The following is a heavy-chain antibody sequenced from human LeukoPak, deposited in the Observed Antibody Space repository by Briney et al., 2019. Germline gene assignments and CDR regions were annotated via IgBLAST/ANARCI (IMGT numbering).Heavy chain of an antibody. CDR3: ARAPDDSSGYYPLDY. V-gene: IGHV4-59*01. J-gene: IGHJ4*02. CDR2: IHYSGST. CDR1: GGSISSYY. Sequence: SETLSLTCTVSGGSISSYYWSWIRQPPGKGLEWIGYIHYSGSTNYNPSLKSRVTISVDTSKNQFSLKLSSVTAADTAVYYCARAPDDSSGYYPLDYWGQGTLVTVSS. D-gene: IGHD3-22*01.